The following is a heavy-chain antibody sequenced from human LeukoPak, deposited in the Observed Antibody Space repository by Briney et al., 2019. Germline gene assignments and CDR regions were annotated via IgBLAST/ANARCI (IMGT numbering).Heavy chain of an antibody. D-gene: IGHD3-10*01. CDR3: ASGSRVFGMVRGVSGY. Sequence: ASVKVSCKASGYTFTSYDINWVRQATGQGLEWMGWMNPNSGNTGYAQKFQGRVTMTRNTSISTAYMELSSLRSEDTAVYYCASGSRVFGMVRGVSGYWGQGTLVTVSS. CDR2: MNPNSGNT. V-gene: IGHV1-8*01. J-gene: IGHJ4*02. CDR1: GYTFTSYD.